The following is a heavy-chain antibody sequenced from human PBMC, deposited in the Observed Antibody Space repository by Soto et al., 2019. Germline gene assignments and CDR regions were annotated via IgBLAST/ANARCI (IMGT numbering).Heavy chain of an antibody. J-gene: IGHJ5*02. CDR2: IYHSGST. Sequence: QLQLQESGSGLVKPSQTLSLTCAVSGGSISSGGYSWSWIRQPPGKGLEWIGYIYHSGSTYYNPSLKSRVPISVDRSKNQFSLKLSSVTAADTAVYYCARLFRGSGEFWSGSNWFDPWGQGTLVTVSS. CDR3: ARLFRGSGEFWSGSNWFDP. V-gene: IGHV4-30-2*01. D-gene: IGHD3-3*01. CDR1: GGSISSGGYS.